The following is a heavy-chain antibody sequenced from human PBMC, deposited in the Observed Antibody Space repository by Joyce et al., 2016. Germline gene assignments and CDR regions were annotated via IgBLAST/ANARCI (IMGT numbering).Heavy chain of an antibody. CDR2: ISSSRSTI. J-gene: IGHJ4*02. D-gene: IGHD4-17*01. V-gene: IGHV3-48*04. CDR3: ARGDYLFPYYFDY. Sequence: EVQLVESGGGLVQPGGSLRLSCAASGFTFSSYNMNWVRQAQGKGLGWVSYISSSRSTIYYADSVKGRFTSSRDNARNSLYLQMNSLRAEDTAVYYCARGDYLFPYYFDYWGQGTLVTVSS. CDR1: GFTFSSYN.